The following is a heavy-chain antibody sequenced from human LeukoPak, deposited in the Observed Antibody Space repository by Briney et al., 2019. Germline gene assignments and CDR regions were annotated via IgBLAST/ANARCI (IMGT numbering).Heavy chain of an antibody. CDR1: GGSISSSSYY. V-gene: IGHV4-39*07. J-gene: IGHJ4*02. CDR3: ARDLYSSSWYEDF. Sequence: TSETLSLTCTVSGGSISSSSYYWGWIRQPPGKGLEWIGSIYYSGSTYYNPSLKSRVTISVDTSKNQFSLKLSSVTAADTAVYYCARDLYSSSWYEDFWGQGTLVTVSS. D-gene: IGHD6-13*01. CDR2: IYYSGST.